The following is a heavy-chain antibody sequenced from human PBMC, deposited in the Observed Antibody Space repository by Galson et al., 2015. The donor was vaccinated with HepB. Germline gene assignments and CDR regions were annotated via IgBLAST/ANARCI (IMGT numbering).Heavy chain of an antibody. CDR2: ISGSGGST. V-gene: IGHV3-23*01. CDR3: AKSSTASKGRYYFDD. D-gene: IGHD2-21*02. Sequence: SLRLSCAASGFSFSTYAMTWVRQAPGKGLEWVSSISGSGGSTYSTDSVKGRFTISRDSSKNTLYLQMNSLRVEDTAVYHCAKSSTASKGRYYFDDWGQGILVTVSS. CDR1: GFSFSTYA. J-gene: IGHJ4*02.